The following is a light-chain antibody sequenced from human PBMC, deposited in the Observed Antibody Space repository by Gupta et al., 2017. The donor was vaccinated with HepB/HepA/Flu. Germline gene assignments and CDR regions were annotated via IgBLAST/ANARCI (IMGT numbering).Light chain of an antibody. V-gene: IGKV3-11*01. Sequence: EIALTQSPGTLSLSPGKRATLACRASQYVNIYLAWYQQKPGQAPRLLIYDASNRATGIPARFSGSGSGTEFTLTISSLEPEDFAVYYCQQRRSWPITFGQGTRLDIK. CDR2: DAS. CDR1: QYVNIY. CDR3: QQRRSWPIT. J-gene: IGKJ5*01.